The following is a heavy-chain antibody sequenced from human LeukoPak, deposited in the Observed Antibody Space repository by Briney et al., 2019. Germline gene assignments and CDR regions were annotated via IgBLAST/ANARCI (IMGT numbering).Heavy chain of an antibody. CDR2: VYYSGST. CDR1: GSSIRYSSYY. V-gene: IGHV4-39*01. CDR3: ARLNNEFWY. Sequence: SETLSLTCTVSGSSIRYSSYYWGWIRQPPGKGLEWIGSVYYSGSTYSNPSLKSRVTISVDTSKNQFSLKLSSVTAADTAVYYCARLNNEFWYWGQGTLVTVSS. J-gene: IGHJ4*02. D-gene: IGHD3-3*01.